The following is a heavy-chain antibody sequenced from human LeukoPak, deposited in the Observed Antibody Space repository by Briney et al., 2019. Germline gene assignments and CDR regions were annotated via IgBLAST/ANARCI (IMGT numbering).Heavy chain of an antibody. CDR2: ISGSGGST. D-gene: IGHD1-26*01. CDR3: AKDPRAIVGATSDHYFDY. J-gene: IGHJ4*02. CDR1: GFTFSSYA. Sequence: GGSLRLSCAASGFTFSSYAMSWVRQAPGKGLKWVSAISGSGGSTYYADSVKGRFTISRDNSKNTLYLQMNSLRAEDTAVYYCAKDPRAIVGATSDHYFDYWGQGTLASVSS. V-gene: IGHV3-23*01.